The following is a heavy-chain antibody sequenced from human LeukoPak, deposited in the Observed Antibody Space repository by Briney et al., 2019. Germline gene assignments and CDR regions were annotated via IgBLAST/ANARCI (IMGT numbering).Heavy chain of an antibody. D-gene: IGHD6-19*01. Sequence: GRSLRLSCAASGFTFSSYSMHWVRQAPGKGLEWVAVIWYDGSNKHYADSVKGRFTISRDNSKNTLYLQMNSLRAEDTAVYYCARFAYSSGWYYFDYWGQGTLVTVSS. CDR1: GFTFSSYS. V-gene: IGHV3-33*01. CDR2: IWYDGSNK. J-gene: IGHJ4*02. CDR3: ARFAYSSGWYYFDY.